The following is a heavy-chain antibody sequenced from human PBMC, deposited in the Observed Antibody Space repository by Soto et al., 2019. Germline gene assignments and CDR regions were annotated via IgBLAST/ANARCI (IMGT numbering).Heavy chain of an antibody. CDR3: ARVCITMVRGGNYYFDY. D-gene: IGHD3-10*01. J-gene: IGHJ4*02. CDR1: CGSFSGYY. V-gene: IGHV4-34*01. Sequence: SETLSLTCAVYCGSFSGYYWSWIRQPPGKGLEWIGEINHSGSTNYNPSLKSRVTISVDTSKNQFSLKLSSVTAADTAVYYCARVCITMVRGGNYYFDYWGQGTLVTVSS. CDR2: INHSGST.